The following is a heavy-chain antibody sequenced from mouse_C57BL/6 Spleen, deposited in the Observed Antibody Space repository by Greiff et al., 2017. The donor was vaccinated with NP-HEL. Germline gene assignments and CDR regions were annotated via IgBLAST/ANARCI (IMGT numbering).Heavy chain of an antibody. CDR2: IDPETGGT. D-gene: IGHD1-1*01. CDR1: GYTFTDYE. Sequence: LVESGAELVRPGASVTLSCKASGYTFTDYEMHWVKQTPVHGLEWIGAIDPETGGTAYNQKFKGKAILTADKSSSTAYMELRSLTSEDSAVYYCTRTSITTIPTFYYFDYWGQGTTLTVSS. J-gene: IGHJ2*01. V-gene: IGHV1-15*01. CDR3: TRTSITTIPTFYYFDY.